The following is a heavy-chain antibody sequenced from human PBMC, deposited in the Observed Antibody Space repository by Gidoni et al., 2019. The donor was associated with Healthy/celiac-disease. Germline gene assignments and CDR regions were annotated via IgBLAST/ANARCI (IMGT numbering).Heavy chain of an antibody. CDR3: TRDGITMVRGVITLDYYYGMDV. CDR2: IRSKAYGGTT. Sequence: EVQLVESGGGLVQPGRSLRLSCTASGFTFGDYAMSWVRQAPGKGLEGVGFIRSKAYGGTTEYAASVKGRFTISRDDSKSIAYLQMNSLKTEDTAVYYCTRDGITMVRGVITLDYYYGMDVWGQGTTVTVSS. J-gene: IGHJ6*02. D-gene: IGHD3-10*01. CDR1: GFTFGDYA. V-gene: IGHV3-49*04.